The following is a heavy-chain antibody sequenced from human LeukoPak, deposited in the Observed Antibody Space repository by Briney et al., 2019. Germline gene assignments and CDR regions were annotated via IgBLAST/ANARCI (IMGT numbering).Heavy chain of an antibody. CDR1: GFTVSSNY. CDR2: IYSGGST. J-gene: IGHJ4*02. Sequence: GGSLRLSCAASGFTVSSNYMSWVRQAPGKELEWVSIIYSGGSTFYADSVKGRFTISRDNSKNTLYLQMNNLRAEDTAVYYCAKAAGGKTFGEIIVSTHRPNIDYWGQGTLVTVSS. V-gene: IGHV3-53*05. CDR3: AKAAGGKTFGEIIVSTHRPNIDY. D-gene: IGHD3-16*02.